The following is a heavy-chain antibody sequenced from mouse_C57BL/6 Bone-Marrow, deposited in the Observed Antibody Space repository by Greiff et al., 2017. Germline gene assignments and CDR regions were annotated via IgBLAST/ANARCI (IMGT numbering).Heavy chain of an antibody. J-gene: IGHJ4*01. CDR1: GYTFPSSW. D-gene: IGHD1-1*01. CDR3: ARTGSSIYYAMDY. V-gene: IGHV1-55*01. Sequence: QVQLQQPGAELVKPGASVKMSCKASGYTFPSSWITWVKQRPGQGLVWIGDIYPASGSANYTEKFKDKATLTVYTASSTAYMQLSSLTSEYAAVYYCARTGSSIYYAMDYWGQGTSVTVSS. CDR2: IYPASGSA.